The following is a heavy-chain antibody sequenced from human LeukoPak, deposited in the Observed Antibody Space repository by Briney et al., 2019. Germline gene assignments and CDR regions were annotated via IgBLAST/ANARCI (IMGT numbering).Heavy chain of an antibody. CDR3: ARAGVDTLFDY. V-gene: IGHV3-74*01. CDR1: GFTFNTYW. Sequence: GGSLRPSCAASGFTFNTYWMHWVRQAPGKGLVWVSSINADGSSTSYADSMKGRFTISRDNAKNTLYLQMNSLRAEDTAVYYCARAGVDTLFDYWGQGTLVTVSS. J-gene: IGHJ4*02. CDR2: INADGSST. D-gene: IGHD3-10*01.